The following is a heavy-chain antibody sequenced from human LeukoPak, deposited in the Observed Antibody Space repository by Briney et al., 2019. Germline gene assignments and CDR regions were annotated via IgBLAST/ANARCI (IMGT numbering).Heavy chain of an antibody. V-gene: IGHV4-4*07. CDR1: GASMSSFY. Sequence: SETLSLTCTVSGASMSSFYWGWIRQPAGKGLEWIGRIYTSGSTSYNPSLKSRVTMSVDRSKNQFSLILTSVTAADTAVYYCARSPPTYCTDGGCYSALLSDYWGLGILVTVSS. CDR2: IYTSGST. J-gene: IGHJ4*02. CDR3: ARSPPTYCTDGGCYSALLSDY. D-gene: IGHD2-15*01.